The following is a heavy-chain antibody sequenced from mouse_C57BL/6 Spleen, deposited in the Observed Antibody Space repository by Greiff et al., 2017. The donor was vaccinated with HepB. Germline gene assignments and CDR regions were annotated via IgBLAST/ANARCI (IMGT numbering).Heavy chain of an antibody. CDR3: VRHERITTVVAHYYAMDY. D-gene: IGHD1-1*01. CDR2: IRSKSNNYAT. J-gene: IGHJ4*01. CDR1: GFSFNTYA. V-gene: IGHV10-1*01. Sequence: EVKLVESGGGLVQPKGSLKLSCAASGFSFNTYAMNWVRQAPGKGLEWVARIRSKSNNYATYYADSVKDRFTISRDDSESMLYLQMNNLKTEDTAMYDCVRHERITTVVAHYYAMDYWGQGTSVTVSS.